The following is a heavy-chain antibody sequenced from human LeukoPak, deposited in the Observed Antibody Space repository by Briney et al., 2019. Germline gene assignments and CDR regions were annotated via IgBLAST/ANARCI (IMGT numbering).Heavy chain of an antibody. V-gene: IGHV4-38-2*02. Sequence: SETLSLTCTVSGYSISSGYFWGWIRQPPGKGLEWIGVYHVGTTDYNPSLKSRVTISVDTSKNQFSLKLSSVTAADTAVYYCARGGNSGYDHWGQGTLVTVSS. CDR2: VYHVGTT. D-gene: IGHD5-12*01. CDR3: ARGGNSGYDH. CDR1: GYSISSGYF. J-gene: IGHJ5*02.